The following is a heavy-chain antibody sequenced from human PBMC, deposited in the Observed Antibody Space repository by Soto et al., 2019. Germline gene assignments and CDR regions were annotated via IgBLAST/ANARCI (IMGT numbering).Heavy chain of an antibody. D-gene: IGHD6-19*01. CDR1: GFTFSSYS. Sequence: GGSLRLSCAASGFTFSSYSMNWVRQAPGKGLEWVSYISSSSSTIYYADSVKGRFTISRDNAKNSLYLQMNSLRDEDTAVYYCASTRYSSGWYMVNYYYGMDVWGQGTTDTVSS. CDR2: ISSSSSTI. V-gene: IGHV3-48*02. J-gene: IGHJ6*02. CDR3: ASTRYSSGWYMVNYYYGMDV.